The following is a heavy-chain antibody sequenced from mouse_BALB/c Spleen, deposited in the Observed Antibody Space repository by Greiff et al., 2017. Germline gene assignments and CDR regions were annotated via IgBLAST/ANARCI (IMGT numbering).Heavy chain of an antibody. J-gene: IGHJ1*01. CDR2: IWAGGST. CDR3: AREGYRYEGDWYFDV. Sequence: QVQLKESGPGLVAPSQSLSITCTVSGFSLTSYGVHWVRQPPGKGLEWLGVIWAGGSTNYNSALMSRLSISKDNSKSQVFLKMNSLQTDDTAMYYCAREGYRYEGDWYFDVWGAGTTVTVSS. CDR1: GFSLTSYG. V-gene: IGHV2-9*02. D-gene: IGHD2-14*01.